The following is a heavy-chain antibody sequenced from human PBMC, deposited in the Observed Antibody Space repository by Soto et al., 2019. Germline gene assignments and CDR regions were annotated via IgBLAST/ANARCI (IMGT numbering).Heavy chain of an antibody. V-gene: IGHV4-59*08. CDR1: GGSISSYY. CDR2: VHHSWGS. D-gene: IGHD3-10*01. CDR3: ARQGFGPLHGLVDV. J-gene: IGHJ6*01. Sequence: QVQLQESGPGLVKPSETLSLSCTVSGGSISSYYWSWFRQSPGKRMERVGYVHHSWGSSYNPSLQSRAAISLATSKSQFSLKVASVTATDTAVYYCARQGFGPLHGLVDVWGQGTTVTVSS.